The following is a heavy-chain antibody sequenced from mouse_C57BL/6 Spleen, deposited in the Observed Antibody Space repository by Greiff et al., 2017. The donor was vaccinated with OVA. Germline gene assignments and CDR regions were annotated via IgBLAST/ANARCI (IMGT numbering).Heavy chain of an antibody. Sequence: VQLQQPGAELVRPGSSVKLSCKASGYTFTSYWMHWVKQRPIQGLEWIGNIYPYDSATHYNQKFKDKATLTVDKSSSTAYMQLSNLTTQNSAVYYIARGKNGDYDSAMDYWGQGTSVTVSS. CDR2: IYPYDSAT. D-gene: IGHD2-13*01. CDR1: GYTFTSYW. J-gene: IGHJ4*01. V-gene: IGHV1-52*01. CDR3: ARGKNGDYDSAMDY.